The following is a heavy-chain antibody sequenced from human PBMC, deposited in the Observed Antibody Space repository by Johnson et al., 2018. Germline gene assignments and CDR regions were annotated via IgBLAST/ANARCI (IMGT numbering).Heavy chain of an antibody. CDR1: GFTFSSYW. J-gene: IGHJ6*03. V-gene: IGHV3-7*01. D-gene: IGHD3-3*01. Sequence: VQLVQSGGGLVQPGGSLRLSCAASGFTFSSYWMSWVRQAPGKGLEWVANIKQDGSEKYYVDSVKGRFTISRDNAKNSLYLQMNRLRAEDTAVYYCAKLYYDFWSGYYGYYCYMGVWGKGTTVTVSS. CDR2: IKQDGSEK. CDR3: AKLYYDFWSGYYGYYCYMGV.